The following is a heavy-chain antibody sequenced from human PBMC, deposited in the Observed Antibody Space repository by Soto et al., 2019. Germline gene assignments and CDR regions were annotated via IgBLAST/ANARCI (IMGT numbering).Heavy chain of an antibody. V-gene: IGHV3-23*01. Sequence: GGSLRLSSAVSGFTFSSYAMNWVRQAPGKGLEWVSAISGGGGTTYYADSVKGRFTISRDNSKNTPYLQMNSLRAEDTAVYYCAKGIYGGGGYYYYGMDVWGQGT. D-gene: IGHD3-10*01. CDR1: GFTFSSYA. J-gene: IGHJ6*02. CDR3: AKGIYGGGGYYYYGMDV. CDR2: ISGGGGTT.